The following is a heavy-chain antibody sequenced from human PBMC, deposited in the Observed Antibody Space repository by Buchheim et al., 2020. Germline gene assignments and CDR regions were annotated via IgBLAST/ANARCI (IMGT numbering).Heavy chain of an antibody. CDR2: IYTGGDT. Sequence: EVQLVESGGGLVQPGGSLRLSCAASGFTVTSNYVTWVRQAAGKGLEWVSVIYTGGDTYHADSVKGRFTVSRDTSRNTVYLQMNSLRVEDTAVYYCARIPPRYYGMDVWGQGTT. CDR3: ARIPPRYYGMDV. D-gene: IGHD3-10*01. CDR1: GFTVTSNY. V-gene: IGHV3-66*01. J-gene: IGHJ6*02.